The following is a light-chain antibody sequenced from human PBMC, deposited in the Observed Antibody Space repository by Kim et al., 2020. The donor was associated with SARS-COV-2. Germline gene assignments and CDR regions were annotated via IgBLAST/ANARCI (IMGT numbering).Light chain of an antibody. Sequence: DIQMTQSPCSLSASVGDRVTITCRASQGISNYLAWYQQKPGKVPKLLIYAASALRSGVPSRFSGSGSGTDFTLTITSLQPEDVAVYYCQQCKGAPWTFGHGTKLEI. CDR1: QGISNY. CDR2: AAS. CDR3: QQCKGAPWT. V-gene: IGKV1-27*01. J-gene: IGKJ1*01.